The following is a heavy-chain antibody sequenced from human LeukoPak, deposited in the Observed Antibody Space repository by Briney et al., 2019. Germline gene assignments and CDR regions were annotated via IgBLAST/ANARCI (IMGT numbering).Heavy chain of an antibody. J-gene: IGHJ4*02. CDR2: IYYSEST. Sequence: PSETLSLTCTVSGGSISSYYWSWIRQPPGNRLEWIAYIYYSESTIDNPSLKSRVTMSVDTSKSQFSLKLSSVTAADTAVYYCARGRDHPDYWGQGTLVTVSS. CDR3: ARGRDHPDY. V-gene: IGHV4-59*01. D-gene: IGHD2-21*02. CDR1: GGSISSYY.